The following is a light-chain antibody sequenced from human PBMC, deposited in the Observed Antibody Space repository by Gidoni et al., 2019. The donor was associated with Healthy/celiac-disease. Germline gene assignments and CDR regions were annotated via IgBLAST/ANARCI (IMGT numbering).Light chain of an antibody. J-gene: IGKJ5*01. CDR1: QSISSF. CDR3: QQSYSTPRIT. CDR2: AAS. Sequence: QLTRCTSSLSASVGDRVTITCRASQSISSFLTWYQQKPGKAPKLLIYAASSLQSGVPSRFSGSGSGTDFTLTISSLQSEDFATYYCQQSYSTPRITFGRGTRLEIK. V-gene: IGKV1-39*01.